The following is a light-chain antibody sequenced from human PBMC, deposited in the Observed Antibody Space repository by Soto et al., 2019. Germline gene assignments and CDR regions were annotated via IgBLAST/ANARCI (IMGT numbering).Light chain of an antibody. Sequence: QSVLTQPPSASGSPGQSVTISCTGTSSDVGAYNYVSWYQQHPGKAPKLMIYEVSKRPSGVPGRFSGSKSGNTASLTVSGLQADDEADYYCSSYAGSNNYVFGTGTKV. CDR2: EVS. CDR3: SSYAGSNNYV. V-gene: IGLV2-8*01. CDR1: SSDVGAYNY. J-gene: IGLJ1*01.